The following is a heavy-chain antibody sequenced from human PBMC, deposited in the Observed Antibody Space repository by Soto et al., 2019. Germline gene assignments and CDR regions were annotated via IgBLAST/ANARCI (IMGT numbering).Heavy chain of an antibody. CDR2: VHNSGRT. D-gene: IGHD3-10*02. J-gene: IGHJ5*02. CDR3: ARETISMLGGYDP. V-gene: IGHV4-4*08. CDR1: GGPINNYY. Sequence: SETLSLTCTVSGGPINNYYWTWIRLPPGKGLEWIGYVHNSGRTNYNPSLKNRVSIFVDTSKNQFSLRLTSVTAADTAIYFCARETISMLGGYDPWGPGTLVTVSS.